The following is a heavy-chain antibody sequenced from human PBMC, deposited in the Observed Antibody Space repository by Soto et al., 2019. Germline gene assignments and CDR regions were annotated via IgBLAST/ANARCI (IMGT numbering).Heavy chain of an antibody. CDR2: IYWDDDK. J-gene: IGHJ4*02. CDR3: GHSGPLKRALVLDH. D-gene: IGHD6-13*01. V-gene: IGHV2-5*02. Sequence: QITLKESGPTLVKPTQTLTLTCTFSGFSLSTRGVGVGWFRQPPGKALEWLAIIYWDDDKRYSPSLKSRLTITKDTSKNQVVHTKPHMDPVDASTYYCGHSGPLKRALVLDHWGQGTLVTVSS. CDR1: GFSLSTRGVG.